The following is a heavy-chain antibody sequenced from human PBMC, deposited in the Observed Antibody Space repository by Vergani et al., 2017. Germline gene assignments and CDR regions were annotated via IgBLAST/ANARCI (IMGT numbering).Heavy chain of an antibody. D-gene: IGHD2-21*01. V-gene: IGHV1-3*01. CDR2: INAGNGNT. J-gene: IGHJ4*02. CDR3: ARDSYWGGDCSGDY. CDR1: GYTFTSYA. Sequence: QVQLVQSGAEVKKPGASVKVSCKASGYTFTSYAMHWVRQAPGQRLEWMGWINAGNGNTKYSKKFQGRVTITRDTSASTAYMELSSLRSEDTAVYYCARDSYWGGDCSGDYWGQGTLVTVSS.